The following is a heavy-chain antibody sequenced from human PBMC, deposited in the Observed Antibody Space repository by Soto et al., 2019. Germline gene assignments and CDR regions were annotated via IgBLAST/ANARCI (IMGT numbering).Heavy chain of an antibody. CDR1: GGSISSGGYS. CDR3: ARGRYYCSGTAIKYFDL. D-gene: IGHD3-10*01. V-gene: IGHV4-30-4*07. Sequence: PSETLSLTCAVSGGSISSGGYSWSWIRQPPGKGLEWIGYIYYSGSTYYNPSLKSRVTISVDTSKNQFSLKLSSVTAADTAVYYCARGRYYCSGTAIKYFDLCGRRTLVPVSA. J-gene: IGHJ2*01. CDR2: IYYSGST.